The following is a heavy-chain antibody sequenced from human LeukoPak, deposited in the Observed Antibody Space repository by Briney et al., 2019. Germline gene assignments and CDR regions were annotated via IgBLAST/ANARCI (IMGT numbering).Heavy chain of an antibody. V-gene: IGHV3-30-3*01. CDR3: AREGRGDYGGIPDDY. CDR2: ISYDGSNK. J-gene: IGHJ4*02. Sequence: GGSLRLSCAASGFTFSSYAMHWVRQAPGKGLEWVAVISYDGSNKYYADSVKGRFTISRDNSKNTLYLQMNSLRAEDTAVYYCAREGRGDYGGIPDDYWGQGTLVTVSS. CDR1: GFTFSSYA. D-gene: IGHD4-23*01.